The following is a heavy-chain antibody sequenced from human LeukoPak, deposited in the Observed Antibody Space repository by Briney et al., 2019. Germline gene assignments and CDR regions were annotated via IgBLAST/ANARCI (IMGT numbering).Heavy chain of an antibody. D-gene: IGHD2-21*01. Sequence: GGSLRLSCAASGFTFSSYEMNWVRQAPGKGLEWVSSISDSGGNTYYADYVKGRFTISRDNSKNTLSLQMNGLRAEDTAVYYCAKGTASYYYFMDVWGKGTTVTVSS. V-gene: IGHV3-23*01. CDR1: GFTFSSYE. CDR3: AKGTASYYYFMDV. CDR2: ISDSGGNT. J-gene: IGHJ6*03.